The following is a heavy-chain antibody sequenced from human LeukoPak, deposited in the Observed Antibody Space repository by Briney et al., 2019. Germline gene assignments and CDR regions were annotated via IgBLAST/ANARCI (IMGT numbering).Heavy chain of an antibody. CDR3: ARVRDDYYDNSAFYSYFDQ. CDR1: GGSFSGYY. V-gene: IGHV4-34*01. D-gene: IGHD3-22*01. Sequence: SETLSLTCAVYGGSFSGYYCSWVRQPLGKGLEWLGEINHSGSTNYNPSLKSRVTISVDTSKNQFSLKLSSVTAADTAVYYCARVRDDYYDNSAFYSYFDQWGQGTLVTVSS. CDR2: INHSGST. J-gene: IGHJ4*02.